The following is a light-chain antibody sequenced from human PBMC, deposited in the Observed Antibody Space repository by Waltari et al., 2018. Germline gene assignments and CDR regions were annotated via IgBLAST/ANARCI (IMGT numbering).Light chain of an antibody. CDR3: CTDAGSYTQVV. CDR2: DVY. J-gene: IGLJ3*02. Sequence: QSALTQPRSVSGSPGQSVTISCTGTSTDIGGYNSVSWYQHHPGKAPTLMIFDVYKRPSGVPDRFSGSKSGNTSSLTISGLQPEDEADYYCCTDAGSYTQVVFGGGTKLTVL. V-gene: IGLV2-11*01. CDR1: STDIGGYNS.